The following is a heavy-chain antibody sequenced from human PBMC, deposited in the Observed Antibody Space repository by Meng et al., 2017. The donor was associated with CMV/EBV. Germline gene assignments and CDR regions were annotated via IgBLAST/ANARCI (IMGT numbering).Heavy chain of an antibody. CDR1: GGTFSSYA. CDR2: IIPIFGTA. J-gene: IGHJ6*02. Sequence: SVKVSCKASGGTFSSYAITWVRQAPGQGLEWMGGIIPIFGTANYAQKFQGRVTVTTDESTSTAYMELSSLRSEDTAVYYCARDSGGERITIFGVVIPTQYYYGMDVWGQGTTVTVSS. D-gene: IGHD3-3*01. CDR3: ARDSGGERITIFGVVIPTQYYYGMDV. V-gene: IGHV1-69*05.